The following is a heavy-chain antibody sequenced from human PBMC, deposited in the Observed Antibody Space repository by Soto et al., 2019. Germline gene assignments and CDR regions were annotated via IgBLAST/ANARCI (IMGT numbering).Heavy chain of an antibody. CDR2: ISISSSYT. CDR1: GFTFSDYY. Sequence: TGGSLRLSCAASGFTFSDYYMSWIRQAPGKGLEWVSYISISSSYTNYADSVKGRFTISRDNAKNSLYLQMNSLRAEDTAVYYCARDRPSMVRGVIITNYYYYGMDVWGQGTTVTVSS. V-gene: IGHV3-11*06. CDR3: ARDRPSMVRGVIITNYYYYGMDV. J-gene: IGHJ6*02. D-gene: IGHD3-10*01.